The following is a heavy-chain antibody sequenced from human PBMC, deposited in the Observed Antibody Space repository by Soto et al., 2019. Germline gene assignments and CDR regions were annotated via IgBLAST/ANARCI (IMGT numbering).Heavy chain of an antibody. CDR3: ARGGDYYDSQHPFDY. CDR2: IYYSGGT. V-gene: IGHV4-30-4*01. J-gene: IGHJ4*02. D-gene: IGHD3-22*01. CDR1: GGSISSGDYY. Sequence: PSETLSLTCTVSGGSISSGDYYWSWIRQPPGKGLEWIEYIYYSGGTYYNPSLKIRVTISVDTSKNQFSLKLSSVTAADTAVYYCARGGDYYDSQHPFDYWGQGTLVTVSS.